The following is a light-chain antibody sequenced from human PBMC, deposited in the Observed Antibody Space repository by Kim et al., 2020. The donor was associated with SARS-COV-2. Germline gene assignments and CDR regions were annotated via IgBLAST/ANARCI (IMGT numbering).Light chain of an antibody. CDR2: KAS. Sequence: DIRMTQSPSTLSASVGDRVTITCRASQSISRYLAWYQQKPGKPPKLLIYKASNLENGVPSRFSGSGSGTEFSLSIRSLQPDDFATYYCQQYNSYSGTFGQGTKLEI. V-gene: IGKV1-5*03. CDR1: QSISRY. J-gene: IGKJ2*01. CDR3: QQYNSYSGT.